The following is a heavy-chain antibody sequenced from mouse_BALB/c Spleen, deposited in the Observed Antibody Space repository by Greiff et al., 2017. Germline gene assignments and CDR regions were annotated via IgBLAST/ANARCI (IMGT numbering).Heavy chain of an antibody. D-gene: IGHD1-1*01. Sequence: EVQLQESGGGLVQPGGSRKLSCAASGFTFSSFGMHWVRQAPEKGLEWVAYNSSGSSTIYYADTVKGRFTLSRDNPKNTLFLQMTSLRSEDTAMYYCARYGSSAMDYWGQGTSVTVSS. CDR2: NSSGSSTI. CDR1: GFTFSSFG. V-gene: IGHV5-17*02. CDR3: ARYGSSAMDY. J-gene: IGHJ4*01.